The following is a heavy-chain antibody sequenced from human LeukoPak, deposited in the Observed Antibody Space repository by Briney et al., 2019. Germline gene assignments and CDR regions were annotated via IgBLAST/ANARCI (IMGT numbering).Heavy chain of an antibody. Sequence: SETLSLTCIVSGGSISSYYWSWIRQPPRRGLEWIGYIYYSGSTNYNPSLKSRVTISVDTSKNQFSLKLSSVTAADTAVYYCARGKPYYYYYYMDVWGKGTTVTVSS. V-gene: IGHV4-59*01. J-gene: IGHJ6*03. CDR2: IYYSGST. CDR3: ARGKPYYYYYYMDV. CDR1: GGSISSYY.